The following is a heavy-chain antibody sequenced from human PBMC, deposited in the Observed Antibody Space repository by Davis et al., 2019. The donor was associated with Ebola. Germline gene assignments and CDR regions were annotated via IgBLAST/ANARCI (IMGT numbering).Heavy chain of an antibody. Sequence: ASVKVSCKASGYTFTGYYMHWVRQAPGQGLEWMGWINPNSGGTNYAQKFQGRVTITADESTSTAYMELSSLRSEDTAVYYCARVGDVGFRDPHYYFDYWGQGTLVTVSS. D-gene: IGHD3-10*01. V-gene: IGHV1-2*02. CDR2: INPNSGGT. CDR1: GYTFTGYY. CDR3: ARVGDVGFRDPHYYFDY. J-gene: IGHJ4*02.